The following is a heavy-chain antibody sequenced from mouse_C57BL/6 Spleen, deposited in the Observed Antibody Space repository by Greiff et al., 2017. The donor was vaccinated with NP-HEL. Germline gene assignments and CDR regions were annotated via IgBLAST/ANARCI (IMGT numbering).Heavy chain of an antibody. Sequence: EVQGVESGGDLVKPGGSLKLSCAASGFTFSSYGMSWVRQTPDKRLEWVATISSGGSYTYYPDSVKGRFTISRDNAKNTLYLQMSSLKSEDTAMYYCARRPGWDGTFYYFDYWGQGTTLTVSS. CDR1: GFTFSSYG. CDR3: ARRPGWDGTFYYFDY. D-gene: IGHD4-1*01. CDR2: ISSGGSYT. J-gene: IGHJ2*01. V-gene: IGHV5-6*01.